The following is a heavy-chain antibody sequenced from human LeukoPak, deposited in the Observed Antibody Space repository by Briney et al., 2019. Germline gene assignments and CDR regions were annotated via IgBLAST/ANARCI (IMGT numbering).Heavy chain of an antibody. CDR3: ARGTGAAAGPDRGIQ. CDR2: ISGGNT. V-gene: IGHV3-23*01. D-gene: IGHD5-18*01. CDR1: GFPLSSTG. J-gene: IGHJ4*02. Sequence: PGGSLRLSCAAPGFPLSSTGMSWVRQAPGRGLVWVSGISGGNTFYADSVKGRFAISRDNSKSTLYLQMDGLRVEDTAIYYCARGTGAAAGPDRGIQWGQGALVSVS.